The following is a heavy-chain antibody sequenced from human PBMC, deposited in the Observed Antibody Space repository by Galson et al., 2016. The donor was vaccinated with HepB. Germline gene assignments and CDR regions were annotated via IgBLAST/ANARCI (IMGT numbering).Heavy chain of an antibody. J-gene: IGHJ4*02. CDR2: ISAHDGHT. D-gene: IGHD3-3*01. V-gene: IGHV1-18*01. CDR3: ARDMVHAPLWSGGLSPPQY. Sequence: SVKVSCKASGYTFANYHINWIRQAPGRGLEWMGWISAHDGHTNYARQLQDRGTMTTDTSATTAYMELRSLRPDDTAVYYCARDMVHAPLWSGGLSPPQYWGQGSLVLVSS. CDR1: GYTFANYH.